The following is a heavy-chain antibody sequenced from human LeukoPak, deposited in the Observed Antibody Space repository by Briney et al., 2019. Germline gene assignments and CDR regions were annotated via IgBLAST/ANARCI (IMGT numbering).Heavy chain of an antibody. V-gene: IGHV3-21*01. CDR1: GFTFSSYS. Sequence: PGGSLRLSCAASGFTFSSYSMNWVRQAPGKGLEWVSSISGSSSYIYYADSVKGRFTISRDNAKNSLYLQMNSLRAEDTAVYYCAREYYYGSGSYYNEPSHYYYYGMDVWGKGTTVTVSS. D-gene: IGHD3-10*01. CDR2: ISGSSSYI. J-gene: IGHJ6*04. CDR3: AREYYYGSGSYYNEPSHYYYYGMDV.